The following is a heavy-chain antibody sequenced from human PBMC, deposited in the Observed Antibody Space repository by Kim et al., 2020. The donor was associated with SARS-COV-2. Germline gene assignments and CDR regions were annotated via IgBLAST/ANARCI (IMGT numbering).Heavy chain of an antibody. CDR2: IKQDGSEK. V-gene: IGHV3-7*01. D-gene: IGHD6-13*01. J-gene: IGHJ4*02. CDR3: ASLSSSSWYFDY. CDR1: GFTFSSYW. Sequence: GGSLRLSCAASGFTFSSYWMSWVRQAPGKGLEWVANIKQDGSEKYYVDSVKGRFTISRDNAKNSLYLQMNSLRAEDTAVYYCASLSSSSWYFDYWDQGTLVTVSS.